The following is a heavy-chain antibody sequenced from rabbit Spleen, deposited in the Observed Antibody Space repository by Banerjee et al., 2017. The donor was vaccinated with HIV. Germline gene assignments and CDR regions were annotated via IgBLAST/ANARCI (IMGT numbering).Heavy chain of an antibody. CDR1: GFDFSSYG. CDR3: ARDTGSSFSSYGMDL. CDR2: IDPIFSGT. V-gene: IGHV1S47*01. D-gene: IGHD8-1*01. J-gene: IGHJ6*01. Sequence: QEQLVESGGGLVQPGGSLKLSCKASGFDFSSYGVSWVRQAPGKGLEWIGFIDPIFSGTYYANWVNGRFTISSHNAQNTLYLQMTSLTVADTATYFCARDTGSSFSSYGMDLWGPGTLVTVS.